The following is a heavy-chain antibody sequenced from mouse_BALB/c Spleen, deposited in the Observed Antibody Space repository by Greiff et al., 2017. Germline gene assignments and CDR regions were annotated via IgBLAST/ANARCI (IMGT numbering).Heavy chain of an antibody. CDR2: IRSKSNNYAT. V-gene: IGHV10-1*02. Sequence: EVQLQESGGGLVQPKGSLKLSCAASGFTFNTYAMNWVRQAPGKGLEWVARIRSKSNNYATYYADSVKDRFTISRDDSQSMLYLQMNNLKTEDTAMYYCVRGKAMDYWGQGNSVTVSS. CDR3: VRGKAMDY. J-gene: IGHJ4*01. CDR1: GFTFNTYA.